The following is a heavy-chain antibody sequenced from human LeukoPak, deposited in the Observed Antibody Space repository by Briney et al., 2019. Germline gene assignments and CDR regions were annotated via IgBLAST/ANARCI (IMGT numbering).Heavy chain of an antibody. D-gene: IGHD3-9*01. Sequence: PSETLSLTCTVSGGSISSYYWSWIRQPPGKGLEWIGYIYYSGSTNYNPSLKSRVTISVDTSKNQFSLKLSSVTAADTAVYYCAGSGLSGYDAFDIWGQGTMVTVSS. CDR1: GGSISSYY. V-gene: IGHV4-59*12. J-gene: IGHJ3*02. CDR2: IYYSGST. CDR3: AGSGLSGYDAFDI.